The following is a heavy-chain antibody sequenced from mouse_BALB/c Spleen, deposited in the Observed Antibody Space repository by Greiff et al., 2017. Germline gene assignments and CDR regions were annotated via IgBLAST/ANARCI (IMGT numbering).Heavy chain of an antibody. V-gene: IGHV5-4*02. J-gene: IGHJ4*01. Sequence: EVQVVESGGGLVKPGGSLKLSCAASGFTFSDYYMYWVRQTPEKRLEWVATISDGGSYTYYPDSVKGRFTISRDNAKNNLYLQMSSLKSEDTAMYYCARDHFYYAMDYWGQGTSVTVSS. CDR2: ISDGGSYT. CDR3: ARDHFYYAMDY. CDR1: GFTFSDYY. D-gene: IGHD1-2*01.